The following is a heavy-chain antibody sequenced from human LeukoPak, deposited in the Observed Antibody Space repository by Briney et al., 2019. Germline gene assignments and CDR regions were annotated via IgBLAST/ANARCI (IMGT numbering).Heavy chain of an antibody. CDR2: INPNSGGT. D-gene: IGHD3-22*01. V-gene: IGHV1-2*02. Sequence: ASVKVSCKASGYTFTSYYMHWVRQAPGQGLEWMGWINPNSGGTNYAQKFQGRVTMTRDTSISTAYMELSRLRSDDTAVYYCARGDGYYYQDYFDYWGQGTLVTVSS. J-gene: IGHJ4*02. CDR1: GYTFTSYY. CDR3: ARGDGYYYQDYFDY.